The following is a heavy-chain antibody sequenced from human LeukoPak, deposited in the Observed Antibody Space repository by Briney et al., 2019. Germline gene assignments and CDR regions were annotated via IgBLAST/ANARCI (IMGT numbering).Heavy chain of an antibody. D-gene: IGHD3-10*01. CDR2: IKPDGTEN. CDR1: GFTFSSYW. V-gene: IGHV3-7*01. J-gene: IGHJ1*01. CDR3: AIQKADLITMVRGIIAF. Sequence: GGSLRLSCAASGFTFSSYWMSWVRQAPGKGLEWVANIKPDGTENYYVDSVKGRFTISRDNAKNSLYLQMNGLRAEDTAVYYCAIQKADLITMVRGIIAFWGQGTLVTVSS.